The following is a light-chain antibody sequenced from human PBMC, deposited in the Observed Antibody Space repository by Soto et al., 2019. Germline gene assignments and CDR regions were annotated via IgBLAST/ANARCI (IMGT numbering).Light chain of an antibody. CDR1: SSDIGGYDH. V-gene: IGLV2-8*01. J-gene: IGLJ3*02. Sequence: QSALTQPPSASGSPGQSVTISCTGTSSDIGGYDHVSWYRQDPGKAPKVMIYEVTKRPSGVPDRFSGSKVGNTASLTVFGLQAEDEANYYCGSFAGPVWVFGGGTKLTVL. CDR2: EVT. CDR3: GSFAGPVWV.